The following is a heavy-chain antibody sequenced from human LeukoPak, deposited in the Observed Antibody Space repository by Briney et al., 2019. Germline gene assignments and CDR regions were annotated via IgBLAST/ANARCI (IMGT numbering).Heavy chain of an antibody. V-gene: IGHV1-2*02. CDR1: GYTFTGYY. D-gene: IGHD3-22*01. Sequence: GASVTVSCTASGYTFTGYYMHWVRQAPGQGLEWMGWINPNSGGTNYAQKFQGRVTMTRDTSISTAYMELSRLRSDDTAVYYCAIVRAMIVVVPLDYWGQGTLVTVSS. J-gene: IGHJ4*02. CDR3: AIVRAMIVVVPLDY. CDR2: INPNSGGT.